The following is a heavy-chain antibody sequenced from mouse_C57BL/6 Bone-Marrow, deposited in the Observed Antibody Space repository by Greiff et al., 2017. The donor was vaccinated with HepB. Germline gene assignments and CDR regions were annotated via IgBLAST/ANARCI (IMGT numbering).Heavy chain of an antibody. CDR2: ISDGGSYT. V-gene: IGHV5-4*03. Sequence: EVKLVESGGGLVKPGGSLKLSCAASGFTFSSYAMSWVRQTPEKRLEWVATISDGGSYTYYPDNVKGRFTISRDNAKNNLYLQMSHLKSEDTAMYYCARVPYYGSSYGFAYWGQGTLVTVSA. D-gene: IGHD1-1*01. CDR1: GFTFSSYA. CDR3: ARVPYYGSSYGFAY. J-gene: IGHJ3*01.